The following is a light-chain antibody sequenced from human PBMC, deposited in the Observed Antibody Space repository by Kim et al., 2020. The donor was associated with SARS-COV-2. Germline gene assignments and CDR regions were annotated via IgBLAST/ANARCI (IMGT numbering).Light chain of an antibody. CDR2: AAS. CDR1: QDISNS. J-gene: IGKJ1*01. V-gene: IGKV1-27*01. CDR3: QRYNNDPRP. Sequence: DIQMTQSPSALSASVGDRVTITCRASQDISNSLAWYQHTPGKVPKLLIYAASTLQSGVPSRFSGSGSGTDFTLTISGLQPEDVATYYCQRYNNDPRPFGQGTKVDIK.